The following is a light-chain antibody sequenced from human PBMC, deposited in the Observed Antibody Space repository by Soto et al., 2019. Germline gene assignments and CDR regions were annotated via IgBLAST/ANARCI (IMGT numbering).Light chain of an antibody. Sequence: ALQLTQSPSSLPASLGDRVTITCRASQGIRNDLGWYQQKPGKAPKLLIYAASSLQSGVPSRFRGSASGTDFTLTISSLQPEDFETYYCLQDYSYPWTFGQGTKVDIK. J-gene: IGKJ1*01. V-gene: IGKV1-6*01. CDR2: AAS. CDR3: LQDYSYPWT. CDR1: QGIRND.